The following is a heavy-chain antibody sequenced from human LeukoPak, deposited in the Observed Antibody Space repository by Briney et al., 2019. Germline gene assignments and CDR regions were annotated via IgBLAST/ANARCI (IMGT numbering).Heavy chain of an antibody. Sequence: SETLSLTCTVSGVSISSGSYYWSWIRQPAGKGLEWIGRIYTSGSTNYNPSLKSRVTISVDTSKNQFSLKLSSVTAADTAVYYCAREHGDYRYYYYYYMDVWGKGTTVTISS. D-gene: IGHD4-17*01. CDR1: GVSISSGSYY. V-gene: IGHV4-61*02. J-gene: IGHJ6*03. CDR2: IYTSGST. CDR3: AREHGDYRYYYYYYMDV.